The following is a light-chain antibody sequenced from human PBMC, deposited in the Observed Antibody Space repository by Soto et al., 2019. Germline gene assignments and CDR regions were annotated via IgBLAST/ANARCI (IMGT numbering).Light chain of an antibody. V-gene: IGKV3-11*01. CDR3: HHRSNWPTEDT. J-gene: IGKJ2*01. CDR1: QPINTY. Sequence: EVLLTQSPATLSFTPGESATLSCRASQPINTYLGWYQQKSGQSPRLLIYDASNRAADIPARFSASGFGTDFTLTIRPLKPEDFGTYYCHHRSNWPTEDTFGQGTKLEI. CDR2: DAS.